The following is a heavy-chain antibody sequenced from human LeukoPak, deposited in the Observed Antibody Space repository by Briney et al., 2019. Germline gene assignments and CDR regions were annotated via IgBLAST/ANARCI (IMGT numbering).Heavy chain of an antibody. CDR3: ARKLPSSYCSGGSCYTEAYYFDY. Sequence: GGSLRLSCAASGFTFDDYAMHWVQQAPGKGLEWVSGISWNSGSIGYADSVKGRFTISRDNAKNSLYLQMNSLRAEDTAVYYCARKLPSSYCSGGSCYTEAYYFDYWGQGTLVTVSS. D-gene: IGHD2-15*01. CDR1: GFTFDDYA. J-gene: IGHJ4*02. V-gene: IGHV3-9*01. CDR2: ISWNSGSI.